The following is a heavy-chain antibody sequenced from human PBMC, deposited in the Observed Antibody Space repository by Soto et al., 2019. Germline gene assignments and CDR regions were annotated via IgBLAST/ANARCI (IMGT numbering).Heavy chain of an antibody. V-gene: IGHV4-34*01. CDR3: ARTRIAAAVRDY. J-gene: IGHJ4*02. CDR2: INHSGST. Sequence: QVQLQQWGAGLLKPSETLSLTCAVYGGSFSGYYWSWIRQPPGKGLEWIGEINHSGSTNYNPSLKSRVTISVDTSKNQFSRKLSSVTAADTAVYYCARTRIAAAVRDYWGQGTLVTVSS. D-gene: IGHD6-13*01. CDR1: GGSFSGYY.